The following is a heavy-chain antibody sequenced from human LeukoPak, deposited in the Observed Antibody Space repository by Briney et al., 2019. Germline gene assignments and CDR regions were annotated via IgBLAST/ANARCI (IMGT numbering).Heavy chain of an antibody. Sequence: PGGSLRLSCAASGFTFSSYAMSWVRQAPGKGLEWVSVISGSGGSTYYADSVKGRFTISRDNSRNTLYLQMNSLRADDTAVYYCARTVPVYTWVRGFFFDFGARGPQAPV. CDR3: ARTVPVYTWVRGFFFDF. V-gene: IGHV3-23*01. CDR1: GFTFSSYA. D-gene: IGHD3-10*01. CDR2: ISGSGGST. J-gene: IGHJ4*02.